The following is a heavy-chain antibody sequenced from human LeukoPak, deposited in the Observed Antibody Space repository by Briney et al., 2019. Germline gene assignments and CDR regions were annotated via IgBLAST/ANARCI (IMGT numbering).Heavy chain of an antibody. CDR3: ARGASPTSIAAHPNWFDP. V-gene: IGHV1-69*13. CDR2: IIPIFGTA. CDR1: GGTFSSYA. Sequence: GASVKVSCKASGGTFSSYAISWVRQAPGQGLEWMGGIIPIFGTANYAQKFQGRVTITADESTSTAYMELSSLRSEDTAVYYCARGASPTSIAAHPNWFDPWGQGTLVTVSS. J-gene: IGHJ5*02. D-gene: IGHD6-6*01.